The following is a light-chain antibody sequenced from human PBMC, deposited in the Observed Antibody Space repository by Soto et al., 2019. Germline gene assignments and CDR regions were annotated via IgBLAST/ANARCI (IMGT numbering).Light chain of an antibody. V-gene: IGKV3-11*01. CDR1: QSVISY. CDR3: QQRGT. Sequence: RRRTTLYCSASQSVISYLARYQQKPGQAPRLLIYDAFNRATGIPARFSGSGSGTDFTLTISRLDPEAFSVYYCQQRGTFGQGTKVDIK. CDR2: DAF. J-gene: IGKJ1*01.